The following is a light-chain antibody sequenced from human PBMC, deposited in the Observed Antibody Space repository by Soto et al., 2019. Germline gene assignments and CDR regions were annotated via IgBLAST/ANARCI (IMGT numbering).Light chain of an antibody. CDR2: EVS. J-gene: IGLJ1*01. Sequence: QSVLTQPASVSGSVGQSITMSCTGTSSDVGGYNYVSWYQQHPGEAPKLLICEVSNRPSGVSNRFSGSKSGNTASLTISGLQAEDEADYYCCSYTTSTTLYVFGSGTKVTVL. CDR1: SSDVGGYNY. V-gene: IGLV2-14*01. CDR3: CSYTTSTTLYV.